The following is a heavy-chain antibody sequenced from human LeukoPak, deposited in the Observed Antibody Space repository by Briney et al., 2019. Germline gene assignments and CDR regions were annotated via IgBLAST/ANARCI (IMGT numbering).Heavy chain of an antibody. V-gene: IGHV3-21*01. CDR2: ISSSSSYI. J-gene: IGHJ6*03. CDR3: ARRTMVRGVIGPYGRYYYYYMDV. Sequence: KPGGSLRLSCAASGFTFSSYSMNWVRQAPGKGLEWVSSISSSSSYIYYADSVKGRFTISRDNAKNSLYLQMNSLRAEDTAVYYCARRTMVRGVIGPYGRYYYYYMDVWGKGTTVTVSS. D-gene: IGHD3-10*01. CDR1: GFTFSSYS.